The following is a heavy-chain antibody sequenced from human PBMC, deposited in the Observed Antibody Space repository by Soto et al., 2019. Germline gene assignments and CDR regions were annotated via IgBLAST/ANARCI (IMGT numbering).Heavy chain of an antibody. CDR3: ARGPLTDAFDI. V-gene: IGHV3-21*01. CDR2: IRSSSSYI. CDR1: GFTFSSYS. J-gene: IGHJ3*02. D-gene: IGHD7-27*01. Sequence: EVQLVESGGGLVKPGGSLRLSCAASGFTFSSYSMNWVRQAPGKGLEWVSSIRSSSSYIYYADSVKGRFTISRDNAKNSLYLQMNSLRAEDTAVYYCARGPLTDAFDIWGQGTMVTVSS.